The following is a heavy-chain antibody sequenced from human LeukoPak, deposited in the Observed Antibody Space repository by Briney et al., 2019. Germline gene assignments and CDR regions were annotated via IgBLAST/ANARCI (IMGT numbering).Heavy chain of an antibody. Sequence: TGGSLRLSCAASGFTFSTYWMSWVRQAPGKGLEWVANIKQDGSEKYYLDSVKGRFTISRDNAKNSLYLQMNSLRAEDTAVYYCAREDYYGSGSPWGQGTLVTVSS. CDR1: GFTFSTYW. D-gene: IGHD3-10*01. CDR3: AREDYYGSGSP. J-gene: IGHJ5*02. CDR2: IKQDGSEK. V-gene: IGHV3-7*01.